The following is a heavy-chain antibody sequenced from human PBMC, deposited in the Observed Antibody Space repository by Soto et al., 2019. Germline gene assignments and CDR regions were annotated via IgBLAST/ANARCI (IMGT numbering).Heavy chain of an antibody. V-gene: IGHV3-30*18. Sequence: QVQLVESGGGVVQPGKSLRLSCAASGFIFSNYGMHWVRQAPGKGLEWVALISFDGKNRKYADSVKGRFTIYRDNTKRTLYLEMNTLSAEDTAVYYCAKMGGVVGASEHPFFEYWGQGTLVTVSS. D-gene: IGHD2-15*01. CDR2: ISFDGKNR. J-gene: IGHJ4*02. CDR3: AKMGGVVGASEHPFFEY. CDR1: GFIFSNYG.